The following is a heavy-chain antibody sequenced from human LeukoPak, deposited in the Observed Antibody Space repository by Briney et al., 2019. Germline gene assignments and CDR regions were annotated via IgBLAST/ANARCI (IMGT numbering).Heavy chain of an antibody. CDR1: GYNFMNYG. CDR3: ARRHSVLTDPLSHYYYYMDV. V-gene: IGHV1-18*01. Sequence: ASVKASCKASGYNFMNYGISWVRQAPGQGLERMGWIGPKNGNTNFGQNFLGRVTLTADTSTTTVYMELTSLRSDDTATYYCARRHSVLTDPLSHYYYYMDVWGKGTTVIVSS. J-gene: IGHJ6*03. CDR2: IGPKNGNT. D-gene: IGHD5/OR15-5a*01.